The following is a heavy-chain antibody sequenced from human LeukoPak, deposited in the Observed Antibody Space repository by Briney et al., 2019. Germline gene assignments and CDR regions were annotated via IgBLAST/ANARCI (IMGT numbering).Heavy chain of an antibody. CDR1: GYTLTELS. CDR2: FDPEDGET. CDR3: ATASVAVAGTGDYYYYGMDV. J-gene: IGHJ6*04. D-gene: IGHD6-19*01. V-gene: IGHV1-24*01. Sequence: ASVKVSCKVSGYTLTELSMHWVRQAPGKGLEWMGGFDPEDGETIYAQKFQGRVTMTEDTSTDTAYMELSSLRSEDTAVYYCATASVAVAGTGDYYYYGMDVWGKGTTVTVSS.